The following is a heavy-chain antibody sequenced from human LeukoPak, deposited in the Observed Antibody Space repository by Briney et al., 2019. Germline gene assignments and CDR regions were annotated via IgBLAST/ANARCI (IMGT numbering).Heavy chain of an antibody. CDR2: IYYSGST. V-gene: IGHV4-59*01. D-gene: IGHD3-3*01. CDR1: GGSISSYY. CDR3: ARTYYDFTPASWYYYMDV. Sequence: SETLSLTCTVSGGSISSYYWSWLRQPPGKGLEWIGYIYYSGSTNYNPSLKSRVTISVDTSKNQFSLKLSSVTAADTAVYYCARTYYDFTPASWYYYMDVWGKGTTVTVSS. J-gene: IGHJ6*03.